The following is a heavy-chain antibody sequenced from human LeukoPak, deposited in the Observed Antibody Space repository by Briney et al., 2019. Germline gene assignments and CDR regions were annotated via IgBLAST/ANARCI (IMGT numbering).Heavy chain of an antibody. D-gene: IGHD3-22*01. V-gene: IGHV4-34*01. CDR2: INHSGST. J-gene: IGHJ4*02. Sequence: SETLSLTCAVYGGSFSGYYWSWIRQPPGKGLEWIGGINHSGSTNYNPSLKSRVTTSVDTSKNQFSLKLSSVTAADTAVYYCAIHYYDSSGYYSSLDYWGQGTLVTVSS. CDR1: GGSFSGYY. CDR3: AIHYYDSSGYYSSLDY.